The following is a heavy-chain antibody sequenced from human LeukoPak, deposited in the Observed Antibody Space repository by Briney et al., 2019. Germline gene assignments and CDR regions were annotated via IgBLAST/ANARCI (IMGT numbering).Heavy chain of an antibody. CDR2: IRYDGSNK. CDR1: GFTFSSYG. D-gene: IGHD2-21*01. Sequence: SGGSLRLSCAASGFTFSSYGMHWVRQAPGKGLEWVTFIRYDGSNKYYADSVKGRFTISRDNSKNTLYLQMNTLGTEDTAVYYCAQGDVVLLGAPIHNWGQGTLVTVSS. J-gene: IGHJ4*02. CDR3: AQGDVVLLGAPIHN. V-gene: IGHV3-30*02.